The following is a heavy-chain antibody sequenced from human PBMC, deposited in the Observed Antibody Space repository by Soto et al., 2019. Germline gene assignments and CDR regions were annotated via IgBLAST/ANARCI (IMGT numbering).Heavy chain of an antibody. CDR3: ARGTMVRGVDY. Sequence: QVQLVQSGAEVKKPGSSVKVSCKASGGTFSSYTISWVRQAPGQGLEWMGRIIPIRGIANYAQKFQGRVTITADKSTSTAYMELSSLRSEDTAVYYCARGTMVRGVDYWGQGTLVTVSS. J-gene: IGHJ4*02. D-gene: IGHD3-10*01. CDR1: GGTFSSYT. CDR2: IIPIRGIA. V-gene: IGHV1-69*02.